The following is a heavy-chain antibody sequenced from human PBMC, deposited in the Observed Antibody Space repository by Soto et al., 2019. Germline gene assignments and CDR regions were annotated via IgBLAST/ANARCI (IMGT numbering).Heavy chain of an antibody. V-gene: IGHV4-34*01. CDR3: ARERSTTVTAFDY. CDR2: INHSGST. Sequence: SETLSLTCAVYGGSFSGYYWSWIRQPPGKGLEWIGEINHSGSTNYNPSLKSRVTISVDTSKNQFSLKLSSVTAADTAVYYCARERSTTVTAFDYWGQGTLVTVSS. CDR1: GGSFSGYY. D-gene: IGHD4-4*01. J-gene: IGHJ4*02.